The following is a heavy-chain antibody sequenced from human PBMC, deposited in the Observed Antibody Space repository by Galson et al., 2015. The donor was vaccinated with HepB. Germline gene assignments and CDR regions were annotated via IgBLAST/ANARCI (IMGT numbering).Heavy chain of an antibody. CDR2: IYYDGSNK. V-gene: IGHV3-33*01. CDR1: GFTFKTYG. Sequence: SLRLSCAAFGFTFKTYGMHWVRQAPGKGLEWVAIIYYDGSNKYYADSVKGRFTISRDNSKNTVYLQMNSLRAEDTAAYYCTGYRGGPQEFNSFDIWGQGTMVTVSS. D-gene: IGHD3-16*01. J-gene: IGHJ3*02. CDR3: TGYRGGPQEFNSFDI.